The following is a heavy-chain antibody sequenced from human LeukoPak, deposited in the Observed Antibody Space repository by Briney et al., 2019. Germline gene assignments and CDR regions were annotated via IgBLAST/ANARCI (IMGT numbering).Heavy chain of an antibody. Sequence: GGSLRLSCAASGFTVSSNYMSWVRQAPGKGLEWVSVIYSGGSTFYSDSVKGRFTISRDNSKNTLYLQMNRLRAEDTAVYYCARERVVRGVISAFDYWGQGTLVTVSS. J-gene: IGHJ4*02. V-gene: IGHV3-66*01. CDR2: IYSGGST. CDR1: GFTVSSNY. CDR3: ARERVVRGVISAFDY. D-gene: IGHD3-10*01.